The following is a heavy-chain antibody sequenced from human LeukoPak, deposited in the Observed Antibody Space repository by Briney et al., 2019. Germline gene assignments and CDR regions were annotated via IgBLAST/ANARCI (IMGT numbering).Heavy chain of an antibody. D-gene: IGHD1-26*01. CDR3: ASDTLYSGS. V-gene: IGHV1-58*02. CDR2: IVVGSGKA. Sequence: SVKVSCKASGFTFSTSAMQWVRQARGQRLEWIGWIVVGSGKANYAQNFQERVTITRDMSTSTAYMELSSRRAEDTAIYYCASDTLYSGSWGQGTLVTVSS. J-gene: IGHJ4*02. CDR1: GFTFSTSA.